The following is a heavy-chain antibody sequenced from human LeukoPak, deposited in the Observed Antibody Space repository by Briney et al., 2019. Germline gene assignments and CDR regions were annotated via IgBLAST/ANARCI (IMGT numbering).Heavy chain of an antibody. CDR2: INPNSGGT. J-gene: IGHJ4*02. CDR1: GYTFTGYY. Sequence: ASVKFSSKASGYTFTGYYMHWGRQAPGQGPEWMGWINPNSGGTNYAQKFQGRVTMTRDTSISQAYMELSRLRSDDTAVYYCARDVETNWYYWGQGTLVTVSS. CDR3: ARDVETNWYY. D-gene: IGHD7-27*01. V-gene: IGHV1-2*02.